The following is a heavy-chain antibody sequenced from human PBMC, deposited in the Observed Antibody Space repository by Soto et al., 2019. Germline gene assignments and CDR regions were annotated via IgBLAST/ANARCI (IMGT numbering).Heavy chain of an antibody. CDR3: NTMIVVVITNDAFDI. D-gene: IGHD3-22*01. CDR2: IIPIFGTA. CDR1: GGTFSSYA. Sequence: SVKVSCKASGGTFSSYAISWVRQAPGQGLEWMGGIIPIFGTANYAQKFQGRVTITADESTSTAYMEPSSLRSEDTAVYYCNTMIVVVITNDAFDIWGQGTMVTVSS. V-gene: IGHV1-69*13. J-gene: IGHJ3*02.